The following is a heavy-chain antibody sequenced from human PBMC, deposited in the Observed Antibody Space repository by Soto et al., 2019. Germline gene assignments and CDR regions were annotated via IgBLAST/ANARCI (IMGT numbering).Heavy chain of an antibody. D-gene: IGHD2-21*02. Sequence: QVQLVQSGAEVKKPGSSVKVSCKASGGTFSSYTISWVRQAPGQGLEWMGRIIPILGIANYAQKFQGRVTSTADKSTSTAYMELSSLRSEDTAVYYCARYGGNSAFDYWGQGTLVTVSS. CDR2: IIPILGIA. CDR3: ARYGGNSAFDY. CDR1: GGTFSSYT. J-gene: IGHJ4*02. V-gene: IGHV1-69*02.